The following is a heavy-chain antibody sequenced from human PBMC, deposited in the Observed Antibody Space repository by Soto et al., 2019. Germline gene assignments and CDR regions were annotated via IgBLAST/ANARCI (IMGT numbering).Heavy chain of an antibody. CDR3: ARDFCGPYRGRALY. J-gene: IGHJ4*02. CDR1: GFTFSDYY. D-gene: IGHD3-16*01. Sequence: QVQLVESGGGLVKPGGSLRLTCEVSGFTFSDYYMSWIRQAPGKGLEWVTYISSSGSNIYHADSVKGRITISRDNAKNSLYLQTNSLRAGGTAVYYCARDFCGPYRGRALYWGQGTLVTVSS. CDR2: ISSSGSNI. V-gene: IGHV3-11*01.